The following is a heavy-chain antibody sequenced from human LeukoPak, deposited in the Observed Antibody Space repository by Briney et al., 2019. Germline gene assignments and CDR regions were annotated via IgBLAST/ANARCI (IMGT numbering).Heavy chain of an antibody. V-gene: IGHV4-34*01. Sequence: SETLSLTCDVYGGSFSGYYWSWIRQPPGKGLEWIGEINHSGSTNYNPSLKSRVAISVDTSKNQFSLKLSSVTAADTAMYYCAREPGYGSDYWGQGTLVTVSS. CDR3: AREPGYGSDY. CDR2: INHSGST. CDR1: GGSFSGYY. J-gene: IGHJ4*02. D-gene: IGHD3-10*01.